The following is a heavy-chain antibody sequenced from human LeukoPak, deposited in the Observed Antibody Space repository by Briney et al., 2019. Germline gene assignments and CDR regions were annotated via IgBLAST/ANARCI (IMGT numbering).Heavy chain of an antibody. CDR2: MNPNSGNT. CDR3: ARGGSWIQLWLAFDI. V-gene: IGHV1-8*03. CDR1: GYTFTSYD. D-gene: IGHD5-18*01. J-gene: IGHJ3*02. Sequence: GASVKVSCKASGYTFTSYDINWVRQATGQGLEWVGWMNPNSGNTGYAQKFQGRVTITRNTSISTAYMELSSLRSEDTDGYYCARGGSWIQLWLAFDIWGQGTMVTVSS.